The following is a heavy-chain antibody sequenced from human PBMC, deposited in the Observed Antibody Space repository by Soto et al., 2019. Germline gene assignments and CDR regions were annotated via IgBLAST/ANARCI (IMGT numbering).Heavy chain of an antibody. J-gene: IGHJ4*02. Sequence: GGSLRLSCAVAGCECGKAGVSWVRQAQGKGLEWVGRLMSKTDGGTTVYAAPVKGRFTISRDDSKNTLYLQMSSLNTEDTAVYYCAAGTGRTDLDYWGQGTLVTVSS. D-gene: IGHD2-2*01. CDR3: AAGTGRTDLDY. CDR1: GCECGKAG. V-gene: IGHV3-15*01. CDR2: LMSKTDGGTT.